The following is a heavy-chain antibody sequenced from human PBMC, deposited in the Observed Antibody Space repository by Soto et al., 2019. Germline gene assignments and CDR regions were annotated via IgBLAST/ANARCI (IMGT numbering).Heavy chain of an antibody. CDR3: ARELFSGYERGWFDP. CDR1: GGSISSYY. CDR2: IYTSGST. J-gene: IGHJ5*02. D-gene: IGHD5-12*01. Sequence: PSETLSLTCTASGGSISSYYWSWIRQPAGKGLEWIGRIYTSGSTNYNPSLKSRVTMSVDTSKNQFSLKLSSVTAADTAVYYCARELFSGYERGWFDPWGQGTLVTVSS. V-gene: IGHV4-4*07.